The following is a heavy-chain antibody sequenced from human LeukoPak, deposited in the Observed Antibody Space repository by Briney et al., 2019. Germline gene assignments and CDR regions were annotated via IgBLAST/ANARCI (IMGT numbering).Heavy chain of an antibody. D-gene: IGHD2-15*01. V-gene: IGHV4-34*01. Sequence: KPSETLSLTCAVYGGSFSGYYWSWIRQPPGKGLEWIGGIHHSGSTNYNPSLKSRVTISVDTSKNQFSLKLSSVTAADTAVYYCASTLYCSGGSCYRNYYYYYMDVWGKGTTVTVSS. CDR3: ASTLYCSGGSCYRNYYYYYMDV. CDR1: GGSFSGYY. CDR2: IHHSGST. J-gene: IGHJ6*03.